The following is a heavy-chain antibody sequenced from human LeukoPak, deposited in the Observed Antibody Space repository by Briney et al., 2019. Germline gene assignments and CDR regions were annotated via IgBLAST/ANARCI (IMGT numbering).Heavy chain of an antibody. J-gene: IGHJ5*02. CDR2: IYYSGST. Sequence: SETLSLTCTVSGGSISSSSYYWGWIRQPPGKGLEWIVSIYYSGSTYYNPSLKSRVTISVDTSKNQFSLKLSSVTAADTAVYYCARHRCSGGSCYPMNWFDPWGQGTLVTVSS. CDR1: GGSISSSSYY. D-gene: IGHD2-15*01. V-gene: IGHV4-39*01. CDR3: ARHRCSGGSCYPMNWFDP.